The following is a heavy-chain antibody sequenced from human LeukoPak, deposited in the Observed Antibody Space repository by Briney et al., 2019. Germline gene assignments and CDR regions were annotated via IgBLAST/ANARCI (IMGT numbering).Heavy chain of an antibody. CDR3: AHTIAVAAPGWFDP. CDR1: GFSLSTSGVG. D-gene: IGHD6-19*01. J-gene: IGHJ5*02. V-gene: IGHV2-5*02. Sequence: VSGPTLLHPTPTLTLTSTFSGFSLSTSGVGVGWIRQPPAKALEWLALIYWDDDTRYSRSLKSRLTITKDTSKNQVVLTMTNMDPVDTATYYCAHTIAVAAPGWFDPWGQGTLVTVSS. CDR2: IYWDDDT.